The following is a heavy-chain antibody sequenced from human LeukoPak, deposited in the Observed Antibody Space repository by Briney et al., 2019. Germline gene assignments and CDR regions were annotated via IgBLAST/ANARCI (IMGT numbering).Heavy chain of an antibody. CDR3: AREAPPHDTSDYDF. J-gene: IGHJ4*02. CDR2: IKQDGRRT. Sequence: GGSLRLSCGASGFIFSNYWLSWVRQAPGKGLEWVANIKQDGRRTNYVDSVKGRFTISRDNAKNSLYLQMNSLRDEDTAIYYCAREAPPHDTSDYDFWDQGTLVTVSS. V-gene: IGHV3-7*01. D-gene: IGHD3-22*01. CDR1: GFIFSNYW.